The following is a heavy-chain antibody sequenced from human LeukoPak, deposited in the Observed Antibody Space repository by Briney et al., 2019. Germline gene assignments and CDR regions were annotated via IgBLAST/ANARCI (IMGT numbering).Heavy chain of an antibody. J-gene: IGHJ4*02. D-gene: IGHD2-2*02. Sequence: PGGSLRLSCAASGFTFDDYGMSWVRQAPGKGLEWVSGINWNGGTIGYADSVKGRFTISGDNAKNSLYLQMNSLRAEDTALYYCARYGFYCSSTSCYIFDNWGQGTLVTVSS. V-gene: IGHV3-20*04. CDR2: INWNGGTI. CDR3: ARYGFYCSSTSCYIFDN. CDR1: GFTFDDYG.